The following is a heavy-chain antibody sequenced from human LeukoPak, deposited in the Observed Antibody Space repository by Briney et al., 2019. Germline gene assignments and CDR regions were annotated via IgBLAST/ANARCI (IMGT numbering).Heavy chain of an antibody. CDR3: ARSPRWSGYYTFDY. J-gene: IGHJ4*02. CDR1: GGSISSYY. CDR2: IYTSGST. Sequence: PSETLSLTCTVSGGSISSYYWSWIRQPAGKGLEWIGRIYTSGSTNYNPSLKSRVTISVDTSKNQFSLKLGSVTAADTAVYYCARSPRWSGYYTFDYWGQGTLVTVSS. V-gene: IGHV4-4*07. D-gene: IGHD3-3*01.